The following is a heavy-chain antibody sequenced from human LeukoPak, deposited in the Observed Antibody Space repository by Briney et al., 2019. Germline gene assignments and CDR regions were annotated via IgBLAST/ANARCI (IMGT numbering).Heavy chain of an antibody. CDR2: ISGTGGST. CDR1: GFTFSNCA. D-gene: IGHD2-2*01. Sequence: GSLRLSCAASGFTFSNCAMSWVRQAPGKGLEWVSAISGTGGSTYYADSVKGRFTISRDNSKNTLYLQMNSLRAEDTAVYYCARWRFQLLDYWGQGTLVTVSS. J-gene: IGHJ4*02. CDR3: ARWRFQLLDY. V-gene: IGHV3-23*01.